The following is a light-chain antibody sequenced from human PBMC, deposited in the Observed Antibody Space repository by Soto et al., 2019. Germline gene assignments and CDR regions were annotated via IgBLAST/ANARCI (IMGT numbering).Light chain of an antibody. CDR3: SSYTTTAYVV. CDR1: SSDVGGYNY. Sequence: QSALTQPPSASGSPGQSVTISCTGTSSDVGGYNYVSWYQQHPGKAPKVIIYEVSNRPSGVSDRFSASKSGNTASLTISGLQPDDEADYYCSSYTTTAYVVFGGGTKLTVL. J-gene: IGLJ2*01. CDR2: EVS. V-gene: IGLV2-8*01.